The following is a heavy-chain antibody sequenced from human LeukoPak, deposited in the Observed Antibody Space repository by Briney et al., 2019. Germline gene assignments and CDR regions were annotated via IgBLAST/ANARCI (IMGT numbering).Heavy chain of an antibody. CDR2: IIPIFGTA. CDR1: GGTFSSYA. Sequence: ASVKVSCEASGGTFSSYAISWVRQAPGQGLEWMGRIIPIFGTANYAQKFQGRVTITTDESTSTAYMELSSLRSEDTAVYYCARGRGTMVRGVSRDYYYYMDVWGKGTTVTVSS. D-gene: IGHD3-10*01. CDR3: ARGRGTMVRGVSRDYYYYMDV. J-gene: IGHJ6*03. V-gene: IGHV1-69*05.